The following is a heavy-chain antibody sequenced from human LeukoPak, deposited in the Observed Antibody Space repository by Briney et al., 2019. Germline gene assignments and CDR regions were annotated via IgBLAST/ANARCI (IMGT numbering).Heavy chain of an antibody. D-gene: IGHD3-16*01. CDR3: ARGGQGQYYYYYYYMDV. V-gene: IGHV3-30-3*01. J-gene: IGHJ6*03. Sequence: GGSLRLSCGASGFTFSSHAMHWVRQAPGKGLEWVAVISYDGSNKWYADSVKGRFTISRDNSKNTLYLQMNSLRAEDTAVYYCARGGQGQYYYYYYYMDVWGKGTTVTVSS. CDR1: GFTFSSHA. CDR2: ISYDGSNK.